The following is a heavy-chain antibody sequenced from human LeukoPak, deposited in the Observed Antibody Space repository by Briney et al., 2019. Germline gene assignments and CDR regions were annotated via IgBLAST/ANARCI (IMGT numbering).Heavy chain of an antibody. V-gene: IGHV3-33*01. CDR2: IWYDGSNK. J-gene: IGHJ4*02. CDR1: GFTFSSYG. Sequence: GGSLRLSRAASGFTFSSYGMHWVRQAPGKGLEWVAVIWYDGSNKYYADSVKGRFTISRDNSKNTLYLQMNSLRAEDTAVYYCARALIVYPGTGDYWGQGTLVTVSS. D-gene: IGHD2/OR15-2a*01. CDR3: ARALIVYPGTGDY.